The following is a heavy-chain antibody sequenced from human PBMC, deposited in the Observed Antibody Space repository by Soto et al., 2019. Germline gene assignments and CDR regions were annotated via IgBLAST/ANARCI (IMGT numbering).Heavy chain of an antibody. D-gene: IGHD6-13*01. CDR2: IYYSGST. CDR3: ARGSAAGTKSPFDY. Sequence: SETLSLTCTVSGGSIGGYYGSWIRQPPGKGLEWIGYIYYSGSTNYNPSLKSRVTISVDTSKNQLSLKLSSVTAADTAVYYCARGSAAGTKSPFDYWGQGTLVTVSS. CDR1: GGSIGGYY. V-gene: IGHV4-59*01. J-gene: IGHJ4*02.